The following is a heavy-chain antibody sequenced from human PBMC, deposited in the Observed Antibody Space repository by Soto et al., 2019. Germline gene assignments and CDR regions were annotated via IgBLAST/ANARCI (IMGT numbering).Heavy chain of an antibody. V-gene: IGHV4-38-2*01. J-gene: IGHJ4*02. CDR2: IYRSGTT. D-gene: IGHD1-26*01. CDR1: NFSISSGYY. Sequence: PSETLSLTCVVSNFSISSGYYWGWIRQSPGKGLEWIASIYRSGTTSYNPSLKSRVTISVDPSKNQFSLMLTAVTAADTAVYYCARTHSGSYYSVFNYRGRGSLVASPQ. CDR3: ARTHSGSYYSVFNY.